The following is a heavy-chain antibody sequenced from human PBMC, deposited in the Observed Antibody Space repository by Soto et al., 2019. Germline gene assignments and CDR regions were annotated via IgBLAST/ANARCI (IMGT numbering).Heavy chain of an antibody. D-gene: IGHD3-10*01. CDR2: IYYTGGM. CDR1: GGSIISTNYY. Sequence: QVQLQESGPGLVKPSETLSLICTVSGGSIISTNYYWSWIRQHPGKGLEWIWYIYYTGGMYSNPSLKSRVTISVAPSKNQFSLNLSSVTAADTAVYYCARAKVVRGARARIDVWGQGTTVTVSS. J-gene: IGHJ6*02. CDR3: ARAKVVRGARARIDV. V-gene: IGHV4-31*03.